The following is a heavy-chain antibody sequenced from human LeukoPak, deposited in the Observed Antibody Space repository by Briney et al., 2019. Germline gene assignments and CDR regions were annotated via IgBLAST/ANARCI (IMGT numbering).Heavy chain of an antibody. D-gene: IGHD2-15*01. J-gene: IGHJ4*02. Sequence: SVNVSCKASGDTFIPYTFSWVRQAPGQGLEWIGRIIPSLDVANYAHKFQGRVTLSVDRNTATTYMEVTSLRSEDTAIYYCARDHCSPGTCLGGHWGQGTLVTVSS. CDR2: IIPSLDVA. V-gene: IGHV1-69*04. CDR1: GDTFIPYT. CDR3: ARDHCSPGTCLGGH.